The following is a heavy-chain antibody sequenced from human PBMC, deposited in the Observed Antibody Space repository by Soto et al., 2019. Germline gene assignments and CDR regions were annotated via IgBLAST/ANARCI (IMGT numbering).Heavy chain of an antibody. CDR1: GYTFTSYY. D-gene: IGHD3-10*01. Sequence: QVQLVQSGAEVKEPGDSVRVSCEASGYTFTSYYIHWVRQAPGQGLEWMGWINPKFGDTTYAQDFQGRVSMTRDMSISTVYMELSRLTSDGTAIYYCARNMDYYSGPGSGNGHGFWGQGSTVTVFS. J-gene: IGHJ6*02. V-gene: IGHV1-2*02. CDR2: INPKFGDT. CDR3: ARNMDYYSGPGSGNGHGF.